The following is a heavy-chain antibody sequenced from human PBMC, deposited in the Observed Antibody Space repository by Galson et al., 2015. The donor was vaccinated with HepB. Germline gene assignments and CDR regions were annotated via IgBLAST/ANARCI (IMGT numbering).Heavy chain of an antibody. D-gene: IGHD3-16*01. Sequence: SETLSLTCTVSGGSISSYYWSWIRQPPGKGLEWIGYIYYSGSTNYNPSLKSRVTISVDTSKNQFSLKLSSVTAADTAVYYCARSVPRGEWYDSRSDRRAFDIWGQGTMVTVSS. V-gene: IGHV4-59*01. CDR3: ARSVPRGEWYDSRSDRRAFDI. CDR1: GGSISSYY. J-gene: IGHJ3*02. CDR2: IYYSGST.